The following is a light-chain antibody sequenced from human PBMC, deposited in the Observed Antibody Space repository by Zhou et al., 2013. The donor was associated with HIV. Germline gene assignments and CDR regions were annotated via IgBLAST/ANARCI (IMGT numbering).Light chain of an antibody. CDR3: QCYGSSRWT. Sequence: DIVMTQSPATLSVSPGEGATLSCRASQNINTNLAWYQQTPGQTPKLLIYGASNRATGVPDRFSGSGSGTDFTLTISRLEPEDFAVYSCQCYGSSRWTFGQGTKVEIK. J-gene: IGKJ1*01. CDR1: QNINTN. CDR2: GAS. V-gene: IGKV3-20*01.